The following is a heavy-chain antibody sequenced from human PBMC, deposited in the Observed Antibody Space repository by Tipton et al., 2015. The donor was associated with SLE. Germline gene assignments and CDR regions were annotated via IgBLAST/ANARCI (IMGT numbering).Heavy chain of an antibody. Sequence: SLRLSCAASGFTVSSNYMNWVRQAPGKGLEWVSVIYSGGSTYYADSVKGRFTISRDNSKNTLYLQMNSLRAEDTAVYYCARDGPSGSYGYWGQGTLVTVSS. J-gene: IGHJ4*02. V-gene: IGHV3-66*01. CDR2: IYSGGST. CDR1: GFTVSSNY. CDR3: ARDGPSGSYGY. D-gene: IGHD1-26*01.